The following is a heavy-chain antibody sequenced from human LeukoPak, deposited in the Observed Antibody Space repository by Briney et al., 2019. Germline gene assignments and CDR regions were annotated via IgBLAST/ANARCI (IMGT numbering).Heavy chain of an antibody. CDR2: INPNSGGT. D-gene: IGHD3-22*01. CDR3: ARDGLFYYDSSGYYYGWFDP. CDR1: GYTFTGYY. V-gene: IGHV1-2*02. Sequence: ASVKVSCKAAGYTFTGYYMHWVRQAPGQGLELMGWINPNSGGTNYSQKYQGRVTMTRDTSISTAYMELSRLRSDATAVYYCARDGLFYYDSSGYYYGWFDPWGQGTLVTVSS. J-gene: IGHJ5*02.